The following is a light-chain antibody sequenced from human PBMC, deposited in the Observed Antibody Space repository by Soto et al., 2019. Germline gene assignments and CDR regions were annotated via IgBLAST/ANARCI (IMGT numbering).Light chain of an antibody. Sequence: IGLTHTAATVSTSTLYRAPVSYRASQSVSSNLAWYQQKPGQSPRLLIYSASNRATGIQARFSGSGSGTDFTLTISRLEPEDFAVYYFQQRSNWHTINFGQRTRLEIK. CDR2: SAS. J-gene: IGKJ5*01. V-gene: IGKV3D-11*02. CDR3: QQRSNWHTIN. CDR1: QSVSSN.